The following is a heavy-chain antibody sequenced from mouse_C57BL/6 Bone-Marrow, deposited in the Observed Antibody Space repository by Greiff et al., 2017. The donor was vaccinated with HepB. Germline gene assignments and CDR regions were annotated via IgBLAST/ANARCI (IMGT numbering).Heavy chain of an antibody. J-gene: IGHJ3*01. Sequence: VQLQQSGAELARPGASVKLSCKASGYTFTSYGISWVKQRTGQGLEWSGEIYPRSGNTYYNEKFKGKATLTADKSSSTAYMELRSLTSEDSAVYFCARYGLGRAYWGQGTLVTVSA. CDR2: IYPRSGNT. CDR1: GYTFTSYG. CDR3: ARYGLGRAY. V-gene: IGHV1-81*01. D-gene: IGHD4-1*01.